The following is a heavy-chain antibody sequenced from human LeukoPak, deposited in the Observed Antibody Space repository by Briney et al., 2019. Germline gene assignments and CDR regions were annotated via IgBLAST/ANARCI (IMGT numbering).Heavy chain of an antibody. V-gene: IGHV3-64D*09. J-gene: IGHJ4*02. CDR3: VRDLSGTYSFDY. Sequence: GGSLRLSCSACGFTFSSYVMHWVRQDPGKGLEYVSSIASDGGWRYYADSVKGRFTISRDDSNNTQYLQMSSLRAEDTAVYYCVRDLSGTYSFDYWGQGTLVIVSS. CDR1: GFTFSSYV. CDR2: IASDGGWR. D-gene: IGHD1-26*01.